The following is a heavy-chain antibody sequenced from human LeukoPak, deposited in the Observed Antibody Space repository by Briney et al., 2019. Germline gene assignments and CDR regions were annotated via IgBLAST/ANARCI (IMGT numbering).Heavy chain of an antibody. D-gene: IGHD2-21*01. CDR1: SGSFSGYY. V-gene: IGHV4-34*01. J-gene: IGHJ6*03. CDR2: FNHSWGA. CDR3: ARLGLLYYYYYMDV. Sequence: PSETLSLTCGVYSGSFSGYYWTWFRQPPGKGLEWIGEFNHSWGAKYNPSLKSRATISVDTSKNHLSLSLNSVIAADTAVYYCARLGLLYYYYYMDVWGKGTTVTISS.